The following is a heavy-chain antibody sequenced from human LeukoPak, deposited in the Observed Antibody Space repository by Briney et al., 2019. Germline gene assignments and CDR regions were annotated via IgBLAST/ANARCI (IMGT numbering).Heavy chain of an antibody. CDR3: AKVGSGWYAAAFDP. J-gene: IGHJ5*02. D-gene: IGHD6-19*01. CDR2: ISGSGGST. CDR1: GFTFITYA. V-gene: IGHV3-23*01. Sequence: GGSLRLSCAASGFTFITYAMSWVRQAPGKGLEWVSSISGSGGSTYYADSVKGRFTISRDNSKNTLYLQMNSLRAEDTAVYYCAKVGSGWYAAAFDPWGQGTLVTVSS.